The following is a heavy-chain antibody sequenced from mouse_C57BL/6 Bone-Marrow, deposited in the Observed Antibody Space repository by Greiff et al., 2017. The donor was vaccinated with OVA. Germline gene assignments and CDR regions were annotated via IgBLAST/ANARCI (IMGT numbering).Heavy chain of an antibody. CDR1: GYTFTSYW. CDR3: ARGTLRYFDD. V-gene: IGHV1-69*01. D-gene: IGHD6-1*01. CDR2: IYPSDSYT. Sequence: VQLQQPGAELVMPGASVKLSCKASGYTFTSYWMPWVKQRPGQGLEWIGEIYPSDSYTNYNQKFKGKSTLTVDKSSSTAYMQLSSLTSEDSAVYYCARGTLRYFDDWGKGTTVTVSS. J-gene: IGHJ1*03.